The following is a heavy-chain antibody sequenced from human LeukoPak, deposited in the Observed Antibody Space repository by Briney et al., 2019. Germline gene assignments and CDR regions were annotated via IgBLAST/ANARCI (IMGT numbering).Heavy chain of an antibody. Sequence: SQTLSLTCTVSGGSISSGSYYWSWIRQPAGKGLEWIGRIYTSGSTNYNPSLKSRVTISVDTSKNQFSLKLSSVTAADTAVYYCARGARRYIAARLDYYYMDVWGKGTTVTVSS. D-gene: IGHD6-6*01. J-gene: IGHJ6*03. CDR1: GGSISSGSYY. V-gene: IGHV4-61*02. CDR2: IYTSGST. CDR3: ARGARRYIAARLDYYYMDV.